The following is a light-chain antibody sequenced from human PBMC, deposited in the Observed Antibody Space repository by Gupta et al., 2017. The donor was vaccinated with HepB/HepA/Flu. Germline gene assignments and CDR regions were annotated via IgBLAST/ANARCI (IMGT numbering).Light chain of an antibody. CDR3: MIWHSSAWV. Sequence: QAVVTQPSSLSASPGASPSLTCTLRSGINVGTYNIYWYQQKPGNPPHYLLRYKSDSDKQQGSGVPSRFSGSKDASANAGILLISGLQSEDEADYYCMIWHSSAWVFGGGTKLTVL. J-gene: IGLJ3*02. CDR1: SGINVGTYN. V-gene: IGLV5-45*02. CDR2: YKSDSDK.